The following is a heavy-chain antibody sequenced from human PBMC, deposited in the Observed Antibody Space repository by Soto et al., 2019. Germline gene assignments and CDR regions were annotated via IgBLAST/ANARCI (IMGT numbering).Heavy chain of an antibody. CDR3: AKELYSRTPGHYYGMDV. J-gene: IGHJ6*02. D-gene: IGHD6-13*01. Sequence: GGSLRLSCAASGFTFSSYGMHWVRQAPGKGLEWVAVISYDGSNKYYADSVKGRFTISRDNSKNTLYLQMNSLRAEDTAVYYCAKELYSRTPGHYYGMDVWGQGTTVTVSS. V-gene: IGHV3-30*18. CDR1: GFTFSSYG. CDR2: ISYDGSNK.